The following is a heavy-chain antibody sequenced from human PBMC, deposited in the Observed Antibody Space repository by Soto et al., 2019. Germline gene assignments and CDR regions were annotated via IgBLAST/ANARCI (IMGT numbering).Heavy chain of an antibody. CDR2: IYYSGST. Sequence: SETLSLTCTVSGGSISSYYWSWIRQPPGKGLEWIGYIYYSGSTNYNPSLKSRVTISVDTSKNQFSLKLSSVTAADTAVYYCGRMGLITYGDYAPAGYYYYMDVCGKGTTVTVSS. CDR3: GRMGLITYGDYAPAGYYYYMDV. J-gene: IGHJ6*03. V-gene: IGHV4-59*01. D-gene: IGHD4-17*01. CDR1: GGSISSYY.